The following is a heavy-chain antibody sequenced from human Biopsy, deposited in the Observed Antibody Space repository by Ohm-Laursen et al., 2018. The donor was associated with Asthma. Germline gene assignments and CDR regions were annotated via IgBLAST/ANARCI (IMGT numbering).Heavy chain of an antibody. CDR1: GGSINSGAFY. V-gene: IGHV4-31*11. D-gene: IGHD2-2*01. Sequence: SQTLSLTCVVSGGSINSGAFYWGWVRQHPGKGPEWIGYINYSGNTYYNPSLKSRVIISVETSKNQFSLKLTSVTAADSALYYCARDLAGSCTSASCCGFDSWGQGAQVTVSS. CDR3: ARDLAGSCTSASCCGFDS. CDR2: INYSGNT. J-gene: IGHJ5*01.